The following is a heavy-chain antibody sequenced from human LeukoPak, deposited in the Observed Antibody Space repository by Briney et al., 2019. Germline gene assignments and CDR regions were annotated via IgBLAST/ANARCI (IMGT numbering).Heavy chain of an antibody. V-gene: IGHV4-4*02. J-gene: IGHJ3*02. CDR2: IYHSGST. CDR3: ARLPDSYCSGGSCYSEIPSAFDI. CDR1: GGSISSSNW. Sequence: SGTLSLTCAVSGGSISSSNWWSWVRQPPGKGLEWIGEIYHSGSTNYNPSLKSRVTISVDKSKNQFSLKLSSVTAADTAVYYCARLPDSYCSGGSCYSEIPSAFDIWGQGTMVTVSS. D-gene: IGHD2-15*01.